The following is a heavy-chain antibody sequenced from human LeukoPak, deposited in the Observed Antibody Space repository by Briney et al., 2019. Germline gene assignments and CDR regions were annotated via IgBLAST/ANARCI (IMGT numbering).Heavy chain of an antibody. V-gene: IGHV3-21*01. J-gene: IGHJ4*02. D-gene: IGHD3-22*01. CDR3: ARDHREYYDSSGEFDY. CDR2: ISSSSSYI. CDR1: GFTFSSYS. Sequence: GGSLRLSCAASGFTFSSYSMNWVRQAPGKGLEWVSSISSSSSYIYYADSVKGRFTISRDNAKNSLYLQMNSLRAEDTAVYYCARDHREYYDSSGEFDYWGQGTLVTVSS.